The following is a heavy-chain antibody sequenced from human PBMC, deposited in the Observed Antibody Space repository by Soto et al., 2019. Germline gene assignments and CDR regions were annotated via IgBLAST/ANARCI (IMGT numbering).Heavy chain of an antibody. CDR1: GFIVSHNY. D-gene: IGHD1-20*01. J-gene: IGHJ4*02. Sequence: GGSLRLSCIPSGFIVSHNYMSWVRQAPGTGLELVSVIYSSGATYYADSVKGRFTISRDDSKNTLYLQMNSLRAEDTAVYYCARGITGTTFDYWGQGTLVTVS. CDR2: IYSSGAT. CDR3: ARGITGTTFDY. V-gene: IGHV3-53*01.